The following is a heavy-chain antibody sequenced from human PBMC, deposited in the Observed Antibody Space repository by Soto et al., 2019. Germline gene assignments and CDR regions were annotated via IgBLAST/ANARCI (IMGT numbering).Heavy chain of an antibody. V-gene: IGHV1-8*01. D-gene: IGHD1-1*01. J-gene: IGHJ6*02. CDR3: ARGGSTGSDAWYYYYGMDV. CDR2: MNPNSGNT. CDR1: GYTFTSYD. Sequence: GASVKVSCKASGYTFTSYDINWVRQATGQGLEWMGWMNPNSGNTGYAQKFQGRVTMTRNTSISTAYMELSSLRSEDTAVYYCARGGSTGSDAWYYYYGMDVWGQGTTVTVSS.